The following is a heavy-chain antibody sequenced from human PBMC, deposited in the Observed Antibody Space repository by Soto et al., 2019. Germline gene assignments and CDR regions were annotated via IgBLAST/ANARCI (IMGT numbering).Heavy chain of an antibody. J-gene: IGHJ1*01. CDR1: GFTFSTYT. D-gene: IGHD6-19*01. V-gene: IGHV3-21*01. Sequence: GGSLRLSWAASGFTFSTYTMNWVRQAPGKGLEWVSSIGGGTTYVFYADSVKGRFTISRNNAKKSLYLQMNNLTAEDTAVYYCARLTSGWGLEYFQHWGQGTLVTVSS. CDR3: ARLTSGWGLEYFQH. CDR2: IGGGTTYV.